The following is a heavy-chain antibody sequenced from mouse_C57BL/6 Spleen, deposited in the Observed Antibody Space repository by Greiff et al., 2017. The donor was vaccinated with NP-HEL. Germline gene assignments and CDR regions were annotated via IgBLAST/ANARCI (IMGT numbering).Heavy chain of an antibody. Sequence: VQGVESGPELVKPGASVKISCKASGYAFSSSWMNWVKQRPGKGLEWIGRIYPGDGDTNYNGKFKGKATLTADKSSSTAYMQLSSLPSEDSAVYFCATSSSFDYWRPGTTLPVSS. CDR3: ATSSSFDY. CDR2: IYPGDGDT. V-gene: IGHV1-82*01. D-gene: IGHD1-1*01. J-gene: IGHJ2*01. CDR1: GYAFSSSW.